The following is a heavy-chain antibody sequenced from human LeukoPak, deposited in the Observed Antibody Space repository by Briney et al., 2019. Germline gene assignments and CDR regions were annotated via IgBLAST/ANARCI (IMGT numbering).Heavy chain of an antibody. V-gene: IGHV3-21*01. CDR1: GFTFSIYA. CDR2: ISGWSSNYI. D-gene: IGHD1-26*01. CDR3: ARVVGFGDYYYYYYMDV. Sequence: GGSLRLSCAASGFTFSIYAMSWVRQAPGKGLEWISSISGWSSNYIYYAESVKGRFTISRDNARNLMYLQMNSLRAEDTALYFCARVVGFGDYYYYYYMDVWGKGTTVIVSS. J-gene: IGHJ6*03.